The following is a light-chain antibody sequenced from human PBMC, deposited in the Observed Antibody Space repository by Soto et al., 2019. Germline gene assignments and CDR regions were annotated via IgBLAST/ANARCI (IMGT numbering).Light chain of an antibody. CDR2: GAS. V-gene: IGKV3-15*01. J-gene: IGKJ4*01. CDR1: QSVSGN. CDR3: QQYNKWPLT. Sequence: EIVMTQSPATLSVSPGERATLSCWASQSVSGNLAWYQQKPGQAPRLLIYGASSKATGIPARFSGSGSGTEFTLTIRSLQSEDFAVYFCQQYNKWPLTFGGGTTVEIK.